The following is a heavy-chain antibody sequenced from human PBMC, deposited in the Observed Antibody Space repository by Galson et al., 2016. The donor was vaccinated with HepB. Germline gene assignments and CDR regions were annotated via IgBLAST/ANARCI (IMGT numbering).Heavy chain of an antibody. CDR3: AKEVVATIKGLGFDY. CDR2: IWYDGSNK. D-gene: IGHD5-12*01. Sequence: SLRLSCAASGFTFSSYGMHWVRQAPGKGLEWVAVIWYDGSNKYYADSVKGRFTISRDNSKNTLYLQMNSPRAEDTAVYYCAKEVVATIKGLGFDYWGQGTLVTVSS. CDR1: GFTFSSYG. J-gene: IGHJ4*02. V-gene: IGHV3-33*06.